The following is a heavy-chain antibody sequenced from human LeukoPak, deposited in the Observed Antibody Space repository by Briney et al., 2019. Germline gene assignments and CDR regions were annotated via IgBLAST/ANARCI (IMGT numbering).Heavy chain of an antibody. CDR2: ISYDGSNK. V-gene: IGHV3-30-3*01. D-gene: IGHD6-13*01. CDR1: GFTFSSYA. Sequence: GRSLRLSCAASGFTFSSYAMHWVRQAPGKGLEWVAVISYDGSNKYYADSVKGRFTISRDNSKNTLYLQMNSLRAEDTAVYYCARDTSAGSSWYGGGYWGQGTLVTVSS. CDR3: ARDTSAGSSWYGGGY. J-gene: IGHJ4*02.